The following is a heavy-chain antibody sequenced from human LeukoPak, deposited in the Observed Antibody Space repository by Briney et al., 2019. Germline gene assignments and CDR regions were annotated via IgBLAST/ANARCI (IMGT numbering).Heavy chain of an antibody. CDR2: ISYDGNNT. J-gene: IGHJ4*02. Sequence: PGGSLRLSCAASGFTFNIYAMHWVRQAPGKGLEWVAVISYDGNNTYYADSVKGRFTISRDNSKNTLYLQMNSLRAEDTAVYYCARGYISSWYPPCFDYWGQGTLVTVSS. D-gene: IGHD6-13*01. CDR3: ARGYISSWYPPCFDY. CDR1: GFTFNIYA. V-gene: IGHV3-30*03.